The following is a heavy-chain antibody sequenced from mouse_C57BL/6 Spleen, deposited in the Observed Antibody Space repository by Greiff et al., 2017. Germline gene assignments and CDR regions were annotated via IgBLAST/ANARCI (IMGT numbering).Heavy chain of an antibody. CDR1: GFSLTSYG. D-gene: IGHD2-3*01. V-gene: IGHV2-6*01. CDR2: IWGVGST. J-gene: IGHJ3*01. Sequence: QVQLKQSGPGLVAPSQSLSITCTVSGFSLTSYGVDWVRQSPGKGLEWLGVIWGVGSTHYNSALKSRLSISKDNSKSQVFLKMNSLQNSDTAKYYGASDAGDYDGYYVFAYWGQGTLVTVSA. CDR3: ASDAGDYDGYYVFAY.